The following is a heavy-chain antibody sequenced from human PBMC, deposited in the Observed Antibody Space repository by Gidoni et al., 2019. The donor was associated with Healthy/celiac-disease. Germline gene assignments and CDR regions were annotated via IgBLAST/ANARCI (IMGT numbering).Heavy chain of an antibody. CDR2: IYRGGRT. CDR1: GLTVSINY. J-gene: IGHJ3*02. CDR3: ASSGAVAGNWYAFDI. V-gene: IGHV3-53*01. Sequence: EVQLVESGGGLIQPGGSLRLSCAASGLTVSINYMSWVRQARGKGLECVSVIYRGGRTHYADSVKGRFTISRDNSKNTLYRQMNSLRAEDTAVYYCASSGAVAGNWYAFDIWGQGTMVTVSA. D-gene: IGHD6-19*01.